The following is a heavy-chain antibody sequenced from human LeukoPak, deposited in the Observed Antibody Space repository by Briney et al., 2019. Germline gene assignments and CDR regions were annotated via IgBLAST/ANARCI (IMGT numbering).Heavy chain of an antibody. CDR3: ARPNITSYYDSRGYDAFDV. D-gene: IGHD3-22*01. Sequence: RGESLKISCKGSGYKFNAYWIAWVRQMPGKGLEWMGIIYPDDPDTRYSPSFQGQVTISADKSVSIAYLQWSSLKASDTAMYYCARPNITSYYDSRGYDAFDVWGQGTMVIVSS. V-gene: IGHV5-51*01. CDR2: IYPDDPDT. J-gene: IGHJ3*01. CDR1: GYKFNAYW.